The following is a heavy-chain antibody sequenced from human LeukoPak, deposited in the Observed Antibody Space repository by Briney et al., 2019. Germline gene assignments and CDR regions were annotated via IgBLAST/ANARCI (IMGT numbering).Heavy chain of an antibody. Sequence: PGGSLRLSCAASGFTFSSYGMHWVRQAPGKGLEWVAFIRYDGSNKYYADSVKGRFTISRDNSKNTLYLQMNSLRAEDTAVYYCAKDNDLAVAGGFDYWGQGTLVTVSS. J-gene: IGHJ4*02. V-gene: IGHV3-30*02. D-gene: IGHD6-19*01. CDR2: IRYDGSNK. CDR1: GFTFSSYG. CDR3: AKDNDLAVAGGFDY.